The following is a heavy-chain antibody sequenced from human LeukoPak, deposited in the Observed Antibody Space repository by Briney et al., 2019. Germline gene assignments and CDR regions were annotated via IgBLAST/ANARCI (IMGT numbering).Heavy chain of an antibody. Sequence: ASVTVSCKDSGYTLTRFAMHWVRQAPGQRLEWMGRLNAANGNSQYSQKFQDRVTITSDSSANTAYMEFSSLRSEDSAVYYCARDGKHIAVPGVRYPMDVWGQGTTVTVS. CDR3: ARDGKHIAVPGVRYPMDV. D-gene: IGHD6-19*01. J-gene: IGHJ6*02. V-gene: IGHV1-3*01. CDR1: GYTLTRFA. CDR2: LNAANGNS.